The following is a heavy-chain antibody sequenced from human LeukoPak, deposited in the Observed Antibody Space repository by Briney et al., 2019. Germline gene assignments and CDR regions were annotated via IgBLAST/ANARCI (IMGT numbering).Heavy chain of an antibody. V-gene: IGHV3-74*01. Sequence: GGSLRLSCAASGIIFSNYWMHWVRQAPGKGLVWVSRINRDGSSTSYADSMKGRFTISRDNAKNSVYLQMNSLTAEDTGLYYCARDATTAVGWVYMDVWGKGTTVTISS. CDR2: INRDGSST. D-gene: IGHD6-13*01. J-gene: IGHJ6*03. CDR3: ARDATTAVGWVYMDV. CDR1: GIIFSNYW.